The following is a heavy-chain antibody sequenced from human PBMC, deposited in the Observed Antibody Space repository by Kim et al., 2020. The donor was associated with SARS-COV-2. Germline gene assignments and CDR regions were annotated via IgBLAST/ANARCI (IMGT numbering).Heavy chain of an antibody. J-gene: IGHJ4*01. Sequence: SETLSLTCTVSGGSMTSYYWSWIRQPPGKGLEWIGHVYSSGSTDYNPSLKSRLTISVDTSQNHFSLMLNSVTAADAAVYYCSREGPWYNWNGPLDYWGQGALVTVSS. D-gene: IGHD1-20*01. CDR1: GGSMTSYY. CDR3: SREGPWYNWNGPLDY. V-gene: IGHV4-59*13. CDR2: VYSSGST.